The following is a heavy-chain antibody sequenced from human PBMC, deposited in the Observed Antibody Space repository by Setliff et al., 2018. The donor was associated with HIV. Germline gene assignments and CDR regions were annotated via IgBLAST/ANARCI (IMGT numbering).Heavy chain of an antibody. Sequence: PSETLSLTCAVSGYSISSSYYWGWIRQPPGKGLEWIGSIYYSGCTYYNPSLKSRVTISVDSSKNQFSLILRSVTAADTAMYYCARSSGSGSYCSRYSVDVWGQGTTVTVSS. CDR3: ARSSGSGSYCSRYSVDV. D-gene: IGHD3-10*01. V-gene: IGHV4-38-2*01. J-gene: IGHJ6*02. CDR1: GYSISSSYY. CDR2: IYYSGCT.